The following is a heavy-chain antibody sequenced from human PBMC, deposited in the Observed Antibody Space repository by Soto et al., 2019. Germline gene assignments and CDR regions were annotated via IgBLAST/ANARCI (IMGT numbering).Heavy chain of an antibody. CDR2: ISGSGGST. Sequence: EVQLLESGGGLVQPGGSLRLSCAASGFTFSSYAMTWVRQAPGKGLEWVSAISGSGGSTYYADSVKGRFTISRDNSKNTLYLQMNRLRAEDTAVYYCAKDRGYCSSTSCYIDSWGQGTLVTVSS. J-gene: IGHJ4*02. V-gene: IGHV3-23*01. D-gene: IGHD2-2*02. CDR1: GFTFSSYA. CDR3: AKDRGYCSSTSCYIDS.